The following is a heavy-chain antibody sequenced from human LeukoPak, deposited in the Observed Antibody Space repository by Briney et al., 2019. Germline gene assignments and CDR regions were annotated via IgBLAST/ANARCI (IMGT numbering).Heavy chain of an antibody. D-gene: IGHD2-2*01. V-gene: IGHV1-18*01. Sequence: ASVRVSCKTSGYTFTHHGITWVRQAPGQGLELVGWISGYNADTKYAQNLQDRVTMAIDKSTSTAYMELRSLRSDDTAVYYCARDFSDTSSLKVVLDYWGQGTLVTVSS. J-gene: IGHJ4*02. CDR1: GYTFTHHG. CDR3: ARDFSDTSSLKVVLDY. CDR2: ISGYNADT.